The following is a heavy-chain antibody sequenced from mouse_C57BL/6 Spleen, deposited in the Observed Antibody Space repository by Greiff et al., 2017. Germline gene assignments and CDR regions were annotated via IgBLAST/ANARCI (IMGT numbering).Heavy chain of an antibody. CDR1: GYTFTSYW. V-gene: IGHV1-50*01. CDR2: IDPSDSYT. J-gene: IGHJ4*01. Sequence: QVQLQQPGAELVKPGASVKLSCKASGYTFTSYWMQWVKQRPGQGLEWIGEIDPSDSYTNYNQKFKGKATLTVDTSSSTAYIQLSSLTSEDSAVYYCARRGVYYDYPYAMDYWGQGTSVTVSS. D-gene: IGHD2-4*01. CDR3: ARRGVYYDYPYAMDY.